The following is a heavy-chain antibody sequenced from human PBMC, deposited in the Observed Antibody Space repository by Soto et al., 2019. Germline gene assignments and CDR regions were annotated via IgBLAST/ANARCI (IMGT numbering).Heavy chain of an antibody. CDR3: ARGGDDSADDFENYFDS. D-gene: IGHD5-12*01. J-gene: IGHJ4*02. CDR2: IIPIFETT. Sequence: QVQLVQSGAEVKKPGASVKVSCKASGGTFSSYAINWVRQAPGQGLEWVGGIIPIFETTNYAPKFQGRATVTADKSTNTAYMELSSLRSEDTAIYYCARGGDDSADDFENYFDSWGQGTLVTVSS. V-gene: IGHV1-69*06. CDR1: GGTFSSYA.